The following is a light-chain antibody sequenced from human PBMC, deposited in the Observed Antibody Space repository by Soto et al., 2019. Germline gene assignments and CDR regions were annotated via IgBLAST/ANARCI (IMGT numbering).Light chain of an antibody. J-gene: IGLJ3*02. CDR1: SSDVGGYNY. Sequence: QSALTQPRSVSGSPGQSVTISCTGTSSDVGGYNYVSWYQQHPGKAPKLMIYDVIKRPSGVPDRFSGSKSGNTASLTISGLQAEDEADYYCCSYAGSNTGVFGGGTKVTVL. CDR2: DVI. V-gene: IGLV2-11*01. CDR3: CSYAGSNTGV.